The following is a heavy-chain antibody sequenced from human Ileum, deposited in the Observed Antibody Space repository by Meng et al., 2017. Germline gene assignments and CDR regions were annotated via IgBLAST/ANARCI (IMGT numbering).Heavy chain of an antibody. V-gene: IGHV2-5*02. CDR3: VHRLVAAQHWFDP. J-gene: IGHJ5*02. CDR2: IYWDDEY. Sequence: QIAVKESGPTVVKPTQTLTLTCTFSGFSLNTVGVGVGWIRQPPGKALEWLALIYWDDEYRYSPSLRSRLTITKDTSRNQVVLRMTNVAPVDAGTYYCVHRLVAAQHWFDPWGQGTLVTVSS. CDR1: GFSLNTVGVG. D-gene: IGHD6-6*01.